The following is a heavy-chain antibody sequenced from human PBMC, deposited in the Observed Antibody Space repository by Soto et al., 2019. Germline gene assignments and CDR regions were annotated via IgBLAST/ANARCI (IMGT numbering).Heavy chain of an antibody. CDR3: ASLIAAAGPPHSPRYYYGMDV. V-gene: IGHV1-69*12. D-gene: IGHD6-13*01. Sequence: QVQLVQSGAEVKKPGSSVKVSCKASGGTFSSYAISWVRQAPGQGLEWMGGIIPIYGTADYAQKFQGRVTITADESXXTAYMELSSLRSEDTAVYYCASLIAAAGPPHSPRYYYGMDVWGQGTTVTVSS. CDR2: IIPIYGTA. CDR1: GGTFSSYA. J-gene: IGHJ6*02.